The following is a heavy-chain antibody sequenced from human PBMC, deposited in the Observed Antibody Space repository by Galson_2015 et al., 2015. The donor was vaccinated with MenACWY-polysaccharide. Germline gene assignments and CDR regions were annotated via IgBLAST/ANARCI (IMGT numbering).Heavy chain of an antibody. CDR3: ARVGGGSGWPFDS. CDR2: INAGNGNT. V-gene: IGHV1-3*01. D-gene: IGHD6-19*01. J-gene: IGHJ4*02. Sequence: SVKVSCKASGYTFTSYAMHWVRQAPGQRLEWMGWINAGNGNTKYSQKFQGRVTITRDTSASTAYMELSSLRSEDTAVYYCARVGGGSGWPFDSWGQGTLVTVSS. CDR1: GYTFTSYA.